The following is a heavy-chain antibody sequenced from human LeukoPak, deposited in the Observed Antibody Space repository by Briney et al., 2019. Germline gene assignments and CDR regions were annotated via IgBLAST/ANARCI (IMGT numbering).Heavy chain of an antibody. CDR3: AKDGMVHDY. Sequence: GGSLRLSCAASGFTFSSHAMSWVRQAPGKGLEWVSAISDTGSKTYYADSVKGRFTISRDNSKNTLYVQMNSLTVEDTAIYYCAKDGMVHDYWGQGALVTVSS. CDR2: ISDTGSKT. J-gene: IGHJ4*02. D-gene: IGHD1-26*01. V-gene: IGHV3-23*01. CDR1: GFTFSSHA.